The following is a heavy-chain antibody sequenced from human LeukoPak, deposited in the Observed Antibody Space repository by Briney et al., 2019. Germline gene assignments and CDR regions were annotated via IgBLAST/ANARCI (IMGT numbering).Heavy chain of an antibody. Sequence: PGGPLRLSCAASGFTFSNAWMSWVRQAPGKGLEWVGRIKSKTDGGTTDYAAPVKGRFTISRDDSKNTLYLQMNSLKTEDTAVYYCTTAGGRNYYDSSGYPPYFDYWGQGTLVTVSS. V-gene: IGHV3-15*01. CDR1: GFTFSNAW. CDR3: TTAGGRNYYDSSGYPPYFDY. D-gene: IGHD3-22*01. J-gene: IGHJ4*02. CDR2: IKSKTDGGTT.